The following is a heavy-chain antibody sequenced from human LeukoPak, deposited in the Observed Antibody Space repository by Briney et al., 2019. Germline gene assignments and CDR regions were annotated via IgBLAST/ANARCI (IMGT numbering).Heavy chain of an antibody. CDR3: AKAYYAGWYFDY. D-gene: IGHD3-22*01. J-gene: IGHJ4*02. CDR1: GFTFTSYA. Sequence: GGSLRLSCAASGFTFTSYAMSWVRQAAGKGGEWVSAISGCGGGTYHADYVNGRLTISRDNTKNTLYLQMNSLRAEDTAVYYCAKAYYAGWYFDYWGQGTLVTVSS. V-gene: IGHV3-23*01. CDR2: ISGCGGGT.